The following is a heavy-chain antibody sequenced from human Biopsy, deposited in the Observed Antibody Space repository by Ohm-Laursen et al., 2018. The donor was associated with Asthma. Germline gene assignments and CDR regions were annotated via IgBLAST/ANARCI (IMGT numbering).Heavy chain of an antibody. D-gene: IGHD6-13*01. J-gene: IGHJ5*02. CDR3: ARGQKSAGDRWFDP. CDR1: GGAFSNYA. Sequence: ASVKVSCKASGGAFSNYAINWVRQAPGQGLEWMGRINPNSGGTNYAQKFQGRVTMTRDTSISTAYMEVSRLRSDDTAVYYCARGQKSAGDRWFDPWGQGTLVTVSS. V-gene: IGHV1-2*06. CDR2: INPNSGGT.